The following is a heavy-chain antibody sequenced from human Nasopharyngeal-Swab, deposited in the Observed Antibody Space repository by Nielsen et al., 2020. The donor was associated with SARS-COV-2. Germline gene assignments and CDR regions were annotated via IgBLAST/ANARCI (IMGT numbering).Heavy chain of an antibody. D-gene: IGHD2-21*02. CDR2: IYPGDSDT. J-gene: IGHJ4*02. CDR1: GYSFTIYW. CDR3: SRGGVTGTPDFDY. Sequence: GESLKISCYGSGYSFTIYWIAWVRQMPGKGLEWMGIIYPGDSDTRYSPSFQGQVTISADKSISTAYLQWSSLKASDTAMYYCSRGGVTGTPDFDYWGQGTLVTVSS. V-gene: IGHV5-51*01.